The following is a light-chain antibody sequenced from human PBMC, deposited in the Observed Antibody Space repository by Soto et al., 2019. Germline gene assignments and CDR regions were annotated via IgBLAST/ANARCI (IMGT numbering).Light chain of an antibody. V-gene: IGKV1-9*01. CDR1: QGIGTY. J-gene: IGKJ1*01. CDR2: ASS. CDR3: QQVDSYPRT. Sequence: IKLSQSPASLSASVGDRDTVTCRASQGIGTYLVWYQQKSGKAPTVLIYASSTLQTGVPSRFSGSGSGTDFSLTISSLHPEYVATYYCQQVDSYPRTFGQGTKVAIK.